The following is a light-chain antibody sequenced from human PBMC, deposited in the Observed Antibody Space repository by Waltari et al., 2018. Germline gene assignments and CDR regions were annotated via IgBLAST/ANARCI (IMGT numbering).Light chain of an antibody. J-gene: IGLJ2*01. Sequence: LVLTQAPSASASLGASVQLTCTLSSGHNSYAITWHQQQPEKGPRYLMKVNSDGSHYKADGIPDRFSGSSSGAERYLTISSLQSEDEADYYCQTRGSGTVIFGGGTKLTVL. CDR3: QTRGSGTVI. CDR1: SGHNSYA. CDR2: VNSDGSH. V-gene: IGLV4-69*01.